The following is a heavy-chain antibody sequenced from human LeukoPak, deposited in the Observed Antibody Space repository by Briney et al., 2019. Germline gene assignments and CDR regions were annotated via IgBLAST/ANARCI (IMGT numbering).Heavy chain of an antibody. D-gene: IGHD1-1*01. CDR3: ARDATGTPASY. CDR2: IIPIFGTA. Sequence: ASVKVSCKASGGTFSSYAISWVRQAPGEGLEWMGGIIPIFGTANYAQKFQGRVTITTDESTSTAYMELSSLRSEDTAVYYCARDATGTPASYWGQGTLVTVSS. V-gene: IGHV1-69*05. CDR1: GGTFSSYA. J-gene: IGHJ4*02.